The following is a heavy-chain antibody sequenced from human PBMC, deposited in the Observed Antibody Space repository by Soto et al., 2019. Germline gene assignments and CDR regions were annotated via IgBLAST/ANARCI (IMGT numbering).Heavy chain of an antibody. J-gene: IGHJ4*02. V-gene: IGHV1-58*01. CDR3: AAEYSSSLFYWN. Sequence: SAKVSCKASGFTFTSSAVQWVRQARGQRLEWIGWIVVGSGNTNYAQKFQERVTITRDMSTSTAYMELSSLRSEDTAVYYCAAEYSSSLFYWNWGQGTLVTVSS. CDR2: IVVGSGNT. CDR1: GFTFTSSA. D-gene: IGHD6-6*01.